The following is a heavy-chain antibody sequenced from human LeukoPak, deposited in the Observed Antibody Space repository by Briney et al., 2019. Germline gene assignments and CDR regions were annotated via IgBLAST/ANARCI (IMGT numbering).Heavy chain of an antibody. CDR3: TGPYSVNPSY. V-gene: IGHV3-73*01. Sequence: GGALRLSCAASGFTFSDSTIHWVRQASGKGLEWVGRIKSKSSDYATAYAASVKGRFTVSRDDSKNTAYLQMNSLKTEDTAVYYCTGPYSVNPSYWGQGILVTVSS. CDR2: IKSKSSDYAT. J-gene: IGHJ4*02. D-gene: IGHD5-18*01. CDR1: GFTFSDST.